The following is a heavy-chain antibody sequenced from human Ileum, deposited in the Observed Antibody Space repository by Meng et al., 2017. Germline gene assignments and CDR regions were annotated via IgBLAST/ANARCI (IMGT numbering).Heavy chain of an antibody. CDR3: AKEKGHGDYVFDY. J-gene: IGHJ4*02. D-gene: IGHD4-17*01. CDR2: ISGSVGST. Sequence: GESLKISCAASGFTFSSYAMSWVRQAPGKGLEWVSVISGSVGSTYYADSVKGRFTISRDNSKNTLYLQMNSLGAEDTAVYYCAKEKGHGDYVFDYWSQGTLVTVSS. V-gene: IGHV3-23*01. CDR1: GFTFSSYA.